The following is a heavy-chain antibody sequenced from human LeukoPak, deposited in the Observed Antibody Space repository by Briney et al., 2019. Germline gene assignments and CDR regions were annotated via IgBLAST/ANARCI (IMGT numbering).Heavy chain of an antibody. V-gene: IGHV1-18*01. J-gene: IGHJ4*02. CDR2: ISTYNDNT. Sequence: ASVKVSCKASGYTFTNYGISWVRQAPGQGLEWMGWISTYNDNTNYAQKLQGRVTMTTDTSTSTAYMELRSLRSDDTAVYYCARVPFFGVVTPDYWGQGTLVTVSS. CDR3: ARVPFFGVVTPDY. CDR1: GYTFTNYG. D-gene: IGHD3-3*01.